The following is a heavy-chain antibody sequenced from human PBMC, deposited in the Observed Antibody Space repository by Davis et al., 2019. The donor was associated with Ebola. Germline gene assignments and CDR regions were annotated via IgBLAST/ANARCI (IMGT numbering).Heavy chain of an antibody. CDR1: GGSFSGYY. Sequence: SQTLSLTCAVYGGSFSGYYWSWIRQPPGKGLEWIGEINHSGSTNYNPSLKSRVTISVDTSKNQFSLKLSSVTAADTAVYYCARESNCSGGSCYGGTPRDDAFDIWGQGTMVTVSS. D-gene: IGHD2-15*01. CDR2: INHSGST. V-gene: IGHV4-34*01. J-gene: IGHJ3*02. CDR3: ARESNCSGGSCYGGTPRDDAFDI.